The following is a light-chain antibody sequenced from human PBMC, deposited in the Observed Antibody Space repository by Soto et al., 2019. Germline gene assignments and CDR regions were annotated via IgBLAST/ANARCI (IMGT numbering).Light chain of an antibody. V-gene: IGKV3-20*01. CDR2: GAS. CDR3: QQYGTSPGWT. CDR1: QIVSSSY. Sequence: EIVLTQSPGTLSLSPGERATLSCKASQIVSSSYLAWYQQKPGQAPRLLIYGASSRATGIPDRFSGSGSGTVFTLTISSLEPEDFALYYCQQYGTSPGWTFGQGTKVEIK. J-gene: IGKJ1*01.